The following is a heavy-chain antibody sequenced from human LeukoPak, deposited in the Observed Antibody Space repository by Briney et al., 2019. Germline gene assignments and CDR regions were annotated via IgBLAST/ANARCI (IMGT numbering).Heavy chain of an antibody. Sequence: SETPSLTCTVSGGSISSYYWTWIRQPPGKGLEWIGCIYHSGSTNYNPSLKSRVTISVDRSKNHFSLKLSSVTAADTAVYYCAAQYYYGSGSYYDAEYFQHWGQGTLVTVSS. CDR1: GGSISSYY. CDR3: AAQYYYGSGSYYDAEYFQH. CDR2: IYHSGST. J-gene: IGHJ1*01. V-gene: IGHV4-59*01. D-gene: IGHD3-10*01.